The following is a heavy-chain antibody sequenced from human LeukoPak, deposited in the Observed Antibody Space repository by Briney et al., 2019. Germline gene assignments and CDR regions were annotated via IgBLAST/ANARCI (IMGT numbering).Heavy chain of an antibody. Sequence: PSETLSLTCTVSGGSIRSYYWSWIRQPPGKGLEWIGYIYYSGSTNYNPSLKSRVTISVDTSKNQFSLKLSSVTAADTAVYYCARRNHDWYFDLWGRGTLVTVSS. CDR3: ARRNHDWYFDL. CDR2: IYYSGST. J-gene: IGHJ2*01. V-gene: IGHV4-59*08. CDR1: GGSIRSYY. D-gene: IGHD1-14*01.